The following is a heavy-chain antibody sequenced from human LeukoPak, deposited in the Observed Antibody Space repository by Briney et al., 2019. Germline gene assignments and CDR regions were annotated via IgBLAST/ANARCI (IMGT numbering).Heavy chain of an antibody. CDR2: IYPGDSDT. D-gene: IGHD1-26*01. V-gene: IGHV5-51*01. J-gene: IGHJ5*02. CDR1: GYSFTSYW. Sequence: GESLKISCKGSGYSFTSYWIGWVRQMPGKGLEWMGIIYPGDSDTRYSPSFQGQVTISADKSISTAYLQWSSLKASDTAMYYCARRVNISGVGTNWFDPWGQGTLVTVSS. CDR3: ARRVNISGVGTNWFDP.